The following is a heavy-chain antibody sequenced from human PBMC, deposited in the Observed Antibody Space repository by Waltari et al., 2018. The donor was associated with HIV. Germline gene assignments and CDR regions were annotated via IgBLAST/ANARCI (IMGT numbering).Heavy chain of an antibody. J-gene: IGHJ3*02. V-gene: IGHV3-72*01. D-gene: IGHD3-22*01. Sequence: EVQLVESGGGLVQPGGSLRLPCAASGFPFSDHYMDRVRQAPGKGLEWVGRTRNKANSYTTEYAASVKGRFTISRDDSKNSLYLQMNSLKTEDTAVYYCARTYHYDSSGPDAFDIWGQGTMVTVSS. CDR2: TRNKANSYTT. CDR3: ARTYHYDSSGPDAFDI. CDR1: GFPFSDHY.